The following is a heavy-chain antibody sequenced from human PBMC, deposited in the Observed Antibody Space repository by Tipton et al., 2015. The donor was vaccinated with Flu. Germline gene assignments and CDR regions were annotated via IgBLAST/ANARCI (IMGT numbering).Heavy chain of an antibody. Sequence: LRLSCTVSGGSVSPYYWNWVRQSPGKGLEWIGYIYYRGTTGYNPSLKSRVTISMDTSKNQVSLKLTSVTAADTAVYYCARDLVQDYRDQYFGMDVWGQGTTVTVSS. CDR3: ARDLVQDYRDQYFGMDV. V-gene: IGHV4-59*02. J-gene: IGHJ6*02. D-gene: IGHD4-11*01. CDR2: IYYRGTT. CDR1: GGSVSPYY.